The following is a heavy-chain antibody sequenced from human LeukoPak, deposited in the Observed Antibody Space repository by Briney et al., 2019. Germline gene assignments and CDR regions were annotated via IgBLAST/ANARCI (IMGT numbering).Heavy chain of an antibody. CDR2: ISYDGSNK. J-gene: IGHJ5*02. CDR1: GFTFSSYG. CDR3: ARVEVYSSGWYGGYNWFDP. V-gene: IGHV3-30*03. Sequence: GGSLRLSCAASGFTFSSYGMHWVRQAPGKGLEWVAVISYDGSNKYYADSVKGRFTISRDNSKNTLYLQMNSLRAEDTAVYYCARVEVYSSGWYGGYNWFDPWGQGTLVTVSS. D-gene: IGHD6-19*01.